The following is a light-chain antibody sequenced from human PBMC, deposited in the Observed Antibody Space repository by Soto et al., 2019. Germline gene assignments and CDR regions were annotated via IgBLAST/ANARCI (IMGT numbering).Light chain of an antibody. CDR3: TSYTSSTTLV. J-gene: IGLJ2*01. V-gene: IGLV2-14*03. CDR2: DVT. CDR1: SSDVGAYNY. Sequence: QSALTQPASVSGSPGQSITISCTGTSSDVGAYNYVSWYQQHPGKAPKLMIYDVTNRPSGISNRFSGSKSGNTASLTISGLQAEHEADYYCTSYTSSTTLVFGGGTKLTVL.